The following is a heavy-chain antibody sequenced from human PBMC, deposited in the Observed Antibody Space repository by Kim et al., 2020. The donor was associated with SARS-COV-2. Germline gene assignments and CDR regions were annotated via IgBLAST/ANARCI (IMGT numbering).Heavy chain of an antibody. Sequence: GGSLRLSCAASGFTFSSYAMHWVRQAPGKGLEWVAVISYDGSNKYYADSVKGRFTISRDNSKNTLYLQMNSLRAEDTAVYYCARGTFNFDWLYPAYWGQGTLVTVSS. V-gene: IGHV3-30*04. J-gene: IGHJ4*02. D-gene: IGHD3-9*01. CDR2: ISYDGSNK. CDR3: ARGTFNFDWLYPAY. CDR1: GFTFSSYA.